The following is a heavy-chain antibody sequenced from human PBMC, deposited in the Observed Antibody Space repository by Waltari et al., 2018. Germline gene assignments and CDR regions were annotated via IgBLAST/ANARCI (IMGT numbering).Heavy chain of an antibody. V-gene: IGHV1-2*06. Sequence: QVQLVQSGAEVKKPGASVKVSCKASGYTFTAYYIHWVRQAPGQGLEWMGRINPNGGGTNYAQKFQCRVTMTRDTSISSAYMELSSLRSDDTAVYYCARDSTGTTNYYYNAMDVWGPGTAVTVSS. CDR3: ARDSTGTTNYYYNAMDV. CDR2: INPNGGGT. D-gene: IGHD1-7*01. CDR1: GYTFTAYY. J-gene: IGHJ6*02.